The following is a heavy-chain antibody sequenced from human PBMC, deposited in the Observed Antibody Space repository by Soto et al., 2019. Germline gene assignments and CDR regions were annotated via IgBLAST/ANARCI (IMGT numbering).Heavy chain of an antibody. J-gene: IGHJ4*02. Sequence: GGSLRLSCVASGFSLSSHAVSWVRQTPEKGLEWVSSISDSGPTSSYADFVKGRFTVSRDNSRNTLYLQMDSLRVEDTAIYYCAKDVDYGGNPWGHWGQGALVTVSS. CDR1: GFSLSSHA. V-gene: IGHV3-23*01. D-gene: IGHD4-17*01. CDR3: AKDVDYGGNPWGH. CDR2: ISDSGPTS.